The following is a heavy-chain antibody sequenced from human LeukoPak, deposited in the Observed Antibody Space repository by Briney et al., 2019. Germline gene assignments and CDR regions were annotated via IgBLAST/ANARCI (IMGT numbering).Heavy chain of an antibody. Sequence: GGSLRLSCAASGFTLSSYAMSWVRQAPGKGLEWVSAISDTGNTYHADSVKGRFTISRGSSKNTLFLQMNRLRPEDAAVYYCAKAPVTTCRGAFCYPFDYWGLGTLVTVSS. CDR3: AKAPVTTCRGAFCYPFDY. D-gene: IGHD2-15*01. CDR2: ISDTGNT. V-gene: IGHV3-23*01. CDR1: GFTLSSYA. J-gene: IGHJ4*02.